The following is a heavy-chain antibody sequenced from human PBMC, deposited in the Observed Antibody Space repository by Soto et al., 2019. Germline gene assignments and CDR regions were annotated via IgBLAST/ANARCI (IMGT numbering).Heavy chain of an antibody. CDR1: GVSISDTSYY. Sequence: SETLSLTCNVSGVSISDTSYYWGWIRQPPGKGLEWIGTIYFNGKTFYNPSLRSRLTISVDTSKNQISLRLTSVTAADTAVYYCARQGSYWGLGTLVTVSS. V-gene: IGHV4-39*01. J-gene: IGHJ4*02. CDR3: ARQGSY. CDR2: IYFNGKT.